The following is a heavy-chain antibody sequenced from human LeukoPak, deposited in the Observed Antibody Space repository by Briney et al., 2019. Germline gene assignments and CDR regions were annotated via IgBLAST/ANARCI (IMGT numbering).Heavy chain of an antibody. J-gene: IGHJ4*02. CDR1: EFTFSSYS. CDR3: VRLRRNSDSSGYYYYYDY. CDR2: INRGATYI. V-gene: IGHV3-21*01. D-gene: IGHD3-22*01. Sequence: PGGSLRLSCTVSEFTFSSYSMNWVRQAPGKGLEWVASINRGATYIYYADSMKGRFTISRDDAKSSLYLQMNSLRAEDTAVYCCVRLRRNSDSSGYYYYYDYWGQGILVTVSS.